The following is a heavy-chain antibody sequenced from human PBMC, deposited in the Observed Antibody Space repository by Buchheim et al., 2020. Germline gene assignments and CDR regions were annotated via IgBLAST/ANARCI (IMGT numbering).Heavy chain of an antibody. CDR2: IRYDGSNK. D-gene: IGHD3-22*01. Sequence: QVQLVESGGGVVQPGRSLRLSCAASGFTFSNYGMHWVRQAPGKGLEWVAFIRYDGSNKYYADSVKGRFTISRDNSDNTRYLQMNSLRAEDTAVYYCAKSDYYDSSGYNWGFDYWGQGTL. CDR1: GFTFSNYG. V-gene: IGHV3-30*02. J-gene: IGHJ4*02. CDR3: AKSDYYDSSGYNWGFDY.